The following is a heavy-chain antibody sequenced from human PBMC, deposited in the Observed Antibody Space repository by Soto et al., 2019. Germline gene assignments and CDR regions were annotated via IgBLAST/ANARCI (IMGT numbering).Heavy chain of an antibody. D-gene: IGHD3-9*01. CDR2: IYHSGST. CDR1: SGSISSSNW. V-gene: IGHV4-4*02. CDR3: ARSSQYGILTGYMDWFDP. J-gene: IGHJ5*02. Sequence: QVQLQESGPGLVKPSGTLSLTCAVSSGSISSSNWWSWVRQPPGKGLEWIGEIYHSGSTNYNPSLQSRVSRSVDKSKNQFSLKLSYVADADAAVYYCARSSQYGILTGYMDWFDPWGQGTLGTVSS.